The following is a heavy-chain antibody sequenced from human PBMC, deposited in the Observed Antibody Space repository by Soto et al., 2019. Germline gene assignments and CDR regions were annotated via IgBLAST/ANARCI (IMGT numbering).Heavy chain of an antibody. CDR3: ARGLAYYYGSGSYHNWFDP. Sequence: SETLSLTCAVYGGSFSGYYWSWIRQPPGKGLEWIGEINHSGSTNHNPSLKSRVTISVDTSKNQFSLKLSSVTAADTAVYYCARGLAYYYGSGSYHNWFDPWGQGTLVTVSS. CDR2: INHSGST. V-gene: IGHV4-34*01. D-gene: IGHD3-10*01. J-gene: IGHJ5*02. CDR1: GGSFSGYY.